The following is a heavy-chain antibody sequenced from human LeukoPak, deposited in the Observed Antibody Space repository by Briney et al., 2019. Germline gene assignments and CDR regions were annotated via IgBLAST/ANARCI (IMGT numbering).Heavy chain of an antibody. D-gene: IGHD5-18*01. CDR1: GFTFNIYA. V-gene: IGHV3-23*01. J-gene: IGHJ4*02. CDR3: AKVMGYTFGYPFDY. Sequence: GGSLRLFCAASGFTFNIYAMKWVRQTPGKGLVCVSTISCSCGNTYYADSVKGRFTISRDNPKNSLYLQMNSLRAEDTAVYYCAKVMGYTFGYPFDYWGQGTLVTVSS. CDR2: ISCSCGNT.